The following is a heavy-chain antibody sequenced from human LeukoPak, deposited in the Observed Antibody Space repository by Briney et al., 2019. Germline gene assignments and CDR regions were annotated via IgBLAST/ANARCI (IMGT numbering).Heavy chain of an antibody. Sequence: SETLSLTCTVSGGSISSYYWSWIRQPPCKGLEWIGYIYHSESTHSNPSLKSRVTISVDTSKHQFSLKLSSATAADTAVYYCARQYGGSGTPPDYWGHGTLVTVYS. V-gene: IGHV4-59*08. D-gene: IGHD5-12*01. CDR3: ARQYGGSGTPPDY. J-gene: IGHJ4*01. CDR1: GGSISSYY. CDR2: IYHSEST.